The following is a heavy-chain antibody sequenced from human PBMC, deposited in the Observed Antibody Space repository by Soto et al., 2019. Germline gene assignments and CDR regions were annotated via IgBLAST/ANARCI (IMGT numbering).Heavy chain of an antibody. CDR1: GYTFPNYG. J-gene: IGHJ4*02. CDR2: ISTYNGNT. CDR3: ARRVPVVGASEY. Sequence: QVQLVQSGAEVKKPGASVKVSCKASGYTFPNYGITWVRQAPGQGLEWMGWISTYNGNTNYAKKLQGRVTMTTDTSTSTAYMELRSLSSDDPAVYYCARRVPVVGASEYWGQGTLVTVSS. V-gene: IGHV1-18*01. D-gene: IGHD6-19*01.